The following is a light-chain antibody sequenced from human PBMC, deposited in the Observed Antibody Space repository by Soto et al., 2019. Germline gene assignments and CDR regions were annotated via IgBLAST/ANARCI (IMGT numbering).Light chain of an antibody. CDR2: DAS. V-gene: IGKV3-11*01. CDR3: QQRSDWPSA. J-gene: IGKJ4*01. CDR1: QSISDY. Sequence: IVLTQSPDTLSLSPGETATLSCRASQSISDYLAWYQQKPGQAPRLLIYDASHRATGIPGRFSGSGSGTDFSLTISSLEAEDFAIYYCQQRSDWPSAFGGGTRVEIK.